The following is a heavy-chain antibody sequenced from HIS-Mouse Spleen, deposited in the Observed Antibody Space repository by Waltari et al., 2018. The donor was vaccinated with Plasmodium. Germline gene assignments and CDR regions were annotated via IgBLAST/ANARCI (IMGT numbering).Heavy chain of an antibody. CDR1: GGSFRGYY. J-gene: IGHJ3*02. D-gene: IGHD3-9*01. V-gene: IGHV4-34*01. Sequence: QVQLQQWGAGLLKPSETLSLTCAVYGGSFRGYYWSWIRQPPGKGLEWIGEINHSGSTKDNPALKSRVNISVDTSKNQFSLKLSSVTAADTAVYYCARAPIRDAFDIWGQGTMVTVSS. CDR2: INHSGST. CDR3: ARAPIRDAFDI.